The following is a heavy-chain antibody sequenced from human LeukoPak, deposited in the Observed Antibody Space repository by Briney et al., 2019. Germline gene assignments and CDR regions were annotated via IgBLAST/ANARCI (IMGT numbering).Heavy chain of an antibody. CDR1: GFTFSRYW. J-gene: IGHJ4*02. CDR3: AGAATSTVGY. CDR2: IKGDGRGK. V-gene: IGHV3-7*01. D-gene: IGHD4-23*01. Sequence: GGSLTLSCAASGFTFSRYWMTWLRQAPGRGLEWVGSIKGDGRGKQYMDSVRGRFTLYRDNGQKSVYLEMNLMRAEDTAVYCCAGAATSTVGYWGQGTLVTVSS.